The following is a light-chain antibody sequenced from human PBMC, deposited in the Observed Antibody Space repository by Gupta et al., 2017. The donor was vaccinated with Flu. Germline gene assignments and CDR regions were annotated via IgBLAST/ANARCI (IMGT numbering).Light chain of an antibody. CDR1: KLGDKY. CDR2: QDN. V-gene: IGLV3-1*01. CDR3: QAWDNSSYV. J-gene: IGLJ1*01. Sequence: SYELTQPVSVSVSPGQTASITCSGDKLGDKYACWYQQKPGQSPILVIYQDNKRPSGIPERFSGSNSGNTATLTISGTQAMDEADYYCQAWDNSSYVFGTGTKVTVL.